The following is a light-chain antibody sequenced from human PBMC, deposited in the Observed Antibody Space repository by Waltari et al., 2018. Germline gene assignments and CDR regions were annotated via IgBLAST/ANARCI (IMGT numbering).Light chain of an antibody. CDR2: KAS. Sequence: DIQMTQSPSTLSASVGDRVTITCRASQSISSWLAWYQQKPGKAPKLLIYKASSLERGVPSRFSGSGSGTEFTLTISSLQPDDFATYYCQQSRTFGQGTKVEIK. CDR3: QQSRT. V-gene: IGKV1-5*03. CDR1: QSISSW. J-gene: IGKJ1*01.